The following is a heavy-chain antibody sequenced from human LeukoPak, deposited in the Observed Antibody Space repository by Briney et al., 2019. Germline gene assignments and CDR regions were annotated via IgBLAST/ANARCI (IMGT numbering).Heavy chain of an antibody. Sequence: SVTVSCKASGYIFTSYGINGVRQAPGQGLEWMGVISAYNGNTNYAQKLQGRVTMTTETTTSTAYMELRRQRSTDPAVYDCARGASGDSGAFEIWGPGTPVTVSS. CDR2: ISAYNGNT. J-gene: IGHJ3*02. CDR1: GYIFTSYG. CDR3: ARGASGDSGAFEI. V-gene: IGHV1-18*01. D-gene: IGHD7-27*01.